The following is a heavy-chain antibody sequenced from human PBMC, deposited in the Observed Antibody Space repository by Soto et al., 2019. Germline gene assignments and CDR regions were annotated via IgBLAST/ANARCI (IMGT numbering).Heavy chain of an antibody. D-gene: IGHD6-19*01. CDR3: ARRTVNIRTFYSGLKTHCFDY. CDR1: GGSVSSSRYY. J-gene: IGHJ4*02. V-gene: IGHV4-61*01. Sequence: SETLSLTCSVSGGSVSSSRYYRTWIRQPPGQRLEWIGYISNTGDTNYNPSLKSRVTLSVDTSKNQFSLKVNSVTAADTAIYYCARRTVNIRTFYSGLKTHCFDYWGQGTLVTVSS. CDR2: ISNTGDT.